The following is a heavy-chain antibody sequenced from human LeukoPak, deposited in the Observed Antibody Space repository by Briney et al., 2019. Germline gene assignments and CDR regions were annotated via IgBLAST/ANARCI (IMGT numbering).Heavy chain of an antibody. CDR2: IDPAGTDT. D-gene: IGHD6-19*01. V-gene: IGHV3-7*01. CDR1: GFSFNSYW. CDR3: GRFGYVAGIDL. J-gene: IGHJ4*02. Sequence: GGSLRLSCAPSGFSFNSYWMTWVRQPPGRGLEWVANIDPAGTDTYYEDPVKGRFTIPRDNAKNLVYLQMNTLRAEDTAVYSCGRFGYVAGIDLWGQGTLVTVSS.